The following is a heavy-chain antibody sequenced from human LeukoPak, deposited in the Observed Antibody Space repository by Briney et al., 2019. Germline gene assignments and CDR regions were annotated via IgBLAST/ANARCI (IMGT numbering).Heavy chain of an antibody. CDR2: TKQDGSEK. J-gene: IGHJ4*02. CDR1: GFTFSSYS. CDR3: VGWGISGITNH. V-gene: IGHV3-7*01. D-gene: IGHD1-7*01. Sequence: GGSLRLSCEASGFTFSSYSMSWVRQAPGKGLEWVAQTKQDGSEKYYVDSVKGRFTTSRDKNSLFLQMNSVRAEDTAVYYCVGWGISGITNHWGQGTLVTVSS.